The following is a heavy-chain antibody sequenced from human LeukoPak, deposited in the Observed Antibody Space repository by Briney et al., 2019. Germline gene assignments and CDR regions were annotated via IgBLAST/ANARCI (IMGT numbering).Heavy chain of an antibody. CDR1: GFTFSSYA. CDR2: ISYDGSNK. J-gene: IGHJ5*02. CDR3: SREAWFDP. Sequence: GRSLRLSCAASGFTFSSYAIHWVRQAPGKGLEWVAVISYDGSNKYYADSVKGRFTISRDNSKNTLYLQMNSLRAEDTAVYYCSREAWFDPWGQGTLVTVSS. V-gene: IGHV3-30*04.